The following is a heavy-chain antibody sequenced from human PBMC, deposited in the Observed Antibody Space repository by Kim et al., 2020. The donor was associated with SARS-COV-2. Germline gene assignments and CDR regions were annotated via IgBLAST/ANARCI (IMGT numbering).Heavy chain of an antibody. CDR2: IIPIFGTA. J-gene: IGHJ4*02. CDR3: ARGSRDGYPEPGRHYFDY. V-gene: IGHV1-69*13. Sequence: SVKVSCKASGGTFSSYAISWVRQAPGQGLEWMGGIIPIFGTANYAQKFQGRVTITADESTSTAYMELSSLRSEDTAVYYCARGSRDGYPEPGRHYFDYWGQGTLVTVSS. D-gene: IGHD5-12*01. CDR1: GGTFSSYA.